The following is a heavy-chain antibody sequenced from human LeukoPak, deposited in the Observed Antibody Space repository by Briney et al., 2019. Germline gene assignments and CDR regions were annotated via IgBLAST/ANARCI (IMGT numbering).Heavy chain of an antibody. CDR1: GYTFTGYY. V-gene: IGHV1-2*02. Sequence: ASVKVSCKASGYTFTGYYMHWVRQAPGQGLEWMGWINPNSGGTNYAQKFQGRVTMTRDTSISTAYMELSRLRSDDTAVYYCARVVSSGYYYQEPLDYWGQGTLVTVSS. J-gene: IGHJ4*02. CDR3: ARVVSSGYYYQEPLDY. CDR2: INPNSGGT. D-gene: IGHD3-22*01.